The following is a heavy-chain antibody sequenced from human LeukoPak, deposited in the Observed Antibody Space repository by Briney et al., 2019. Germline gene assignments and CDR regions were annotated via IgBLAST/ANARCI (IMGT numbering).Heavy chain of an antibody. D-gene: IGHD4-17*01. J-gene: IGHJ5*02. CDR1: GGSISSSSYY. Sequence: PSETLSLTCTVSGGSISSSSYYWGWIRQPPGTGLEWIGYIYHSGSTYYNPSLKSRVTISVDRSKNQFSLKLSSVTAADTAVYYCARGTTVTTNWFDPWGQGTLVTVSS. CDR2: IYHSGST. V-gene: IGHV4-30-2*01. CDR3: ARGTTVTTNWFDP.